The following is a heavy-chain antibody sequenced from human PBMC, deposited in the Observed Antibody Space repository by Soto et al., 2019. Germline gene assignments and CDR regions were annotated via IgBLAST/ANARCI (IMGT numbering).Heavy chain of an antibody. CDR2: FDPEDGET. J-gene: IGHJ6*03. CDR3: ATTPPAGGFGELFHYYYMDV. V-gene: IGHV1-24*01. CDR1: GYTLTELS. Sequence: ASVKVSCKVSGYTLTELSMHWVRQAPGKGLEWMGGFDPEDGETIYAQKFQGRVTMTEDTSADTAYMELSSLRSEDTAVYYCATTPPAGGFGELFHYYYMDVWGKGTTVTVSS. D-gene: IGHD3-10*01.